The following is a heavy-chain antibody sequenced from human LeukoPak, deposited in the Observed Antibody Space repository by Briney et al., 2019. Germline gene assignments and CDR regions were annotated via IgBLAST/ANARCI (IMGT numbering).Heavy chain of an antibody. CDR3: ARDGGLDLFYWYFDL. CDR1: GGFISRHF. Sequence: PSETLSLTCTVSGGFISRHFWSWIRQPPGKGLEWIGFMYYNGSAKYNPSLKSRVTISEDTSKNQLSLKLRSVTAADTAVYYCARDGGLDLFYWYFDLWGRGTLVTVSS. D-gene: IGHD6-19*01. V-gene: IGHV4-59*11. J-gene: IGHJ2*01. CDR2: MYYNGSA.